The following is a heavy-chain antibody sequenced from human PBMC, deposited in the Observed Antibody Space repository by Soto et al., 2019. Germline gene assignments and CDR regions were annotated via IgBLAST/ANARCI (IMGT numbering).Heavy chain of an antibody. CDR1: GFTFSSYS. CDR3: ARDLRQWLKPYNWFDP. CDR2: ISSSSSYI. D-gene: IGHD6-19*01. Sequence: GSLRLSCAASGFTFSSYSMNWVRQAPGKGLEWVSSISSSSSYIYYADSVKGRFTISRDNARNSLYLQMNSLRAEDTAVYYCARDLRQWLKPYNWFDPWGQGTLVTVSS. J-gene: IGHJ5*02. V-gene: IGHV3-21*01.